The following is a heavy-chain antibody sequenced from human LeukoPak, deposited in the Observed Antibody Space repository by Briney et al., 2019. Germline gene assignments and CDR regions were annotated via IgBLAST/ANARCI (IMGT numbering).Heavy chain of an antibody. V-gene: IGHV3-21*01. J-gene: IGHJ4*02. D-gene: IGHD2/OR15-2a*01. CDR1: GFTFSSYG. CDR2: ITSSSSYI. CDR3: AQISI. Sequence: GGSLRLSCAASGFTFSSYGMHWVRQAPGKGLEWVSSITSSSSYIYYADSVMGRFTISRDNANNSLYLQMNSLRAEDTAVYYCAQISIWGQGTLVTVSS.